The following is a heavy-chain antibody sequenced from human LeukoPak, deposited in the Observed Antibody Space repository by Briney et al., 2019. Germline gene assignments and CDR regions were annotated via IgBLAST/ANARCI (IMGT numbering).Heavy chain of an antibody. CDR3: ATGIATARVDF. Sequence: PSETLCLTCTVSGGPVSTGTYYWSWIRQPPGKGLEWVGYIYYGGSTNYNPSLKSRVTISIDTSKNQFSLRLTSVTAADTAVYFCATGIATARVDFWGHGTLVTVSS. D-gene: IGHD6-13*01. CDR2: IYYGGST. CDR1: GGPVSTGTYY. J-gene: IGHJ4*01. V-gene: IGHV4-61*01.